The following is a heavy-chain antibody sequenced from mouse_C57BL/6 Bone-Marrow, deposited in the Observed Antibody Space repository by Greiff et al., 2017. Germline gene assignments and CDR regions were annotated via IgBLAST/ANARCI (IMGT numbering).Heavy chain of an antibody. CDR2: ISDGGSYT. D-gene: IGHD2-1*01. V-gene: IGHV5-4*01. J-gene: IGHJ2*01. Sequence: DVQLVESGGGLVKPGGSLKLSCAASGFTFSSYAMSWVRQTPEKRLEWVATISDGGSYTYYPDNVKGRFTISRDNAKNNLYLQMSHLKSEDTAMYYCARVVYGNYGYWGQGTTLTVSS. CDR1: GFTFSSYA. CDR3: ARVVYGNYGY.